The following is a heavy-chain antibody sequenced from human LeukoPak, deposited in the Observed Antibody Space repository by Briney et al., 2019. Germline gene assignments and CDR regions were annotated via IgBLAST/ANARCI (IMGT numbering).Heavy chain of an antibody. D-gene: IGHD5-18*01. V-gene: IGHV4-59*01. CDR1: GGSISSYY. CDR3: ARGYTAMVTDY. CDR2: IYYSGST. J-gene: IGHJ4*02. Sequence: SETLSLTYTVSGGSISSYYWSWIRQPPGKGLEWIGYIYYSGSTNYNPSLKSRVTILVDTSKNQFSLKLSSVTAADTAVYYCARGYTAMVTDYWDQGTLVTVSS.